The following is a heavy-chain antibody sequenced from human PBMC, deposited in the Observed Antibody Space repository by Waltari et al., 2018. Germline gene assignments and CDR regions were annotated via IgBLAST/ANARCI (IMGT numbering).Heavy chain of an antibody. CDR2: INQGGSAI. CDR1: GFTFKNYW. V-gene: IGHV3-7*01. J-gene: IGHJ3*01. D-gene: IGHD3-22*01. Sequence: EVKLVESGGGLVQPGESLRLSCAASGFTFKNYWMTWVRQAPGKGLEWVANINQGGSAIFYVDSVKGRFTISRYDAKNSLYLQMNSLRAEDMAVYYCARVAYDSWNFDFWGQGTMVTVSS. CDR3: ARVAYDSWNFDF.